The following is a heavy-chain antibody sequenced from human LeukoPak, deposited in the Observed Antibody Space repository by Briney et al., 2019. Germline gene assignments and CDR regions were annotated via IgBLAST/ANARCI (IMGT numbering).Heavy chain of an antibody. CDR2: ITSSGGTT. CDR3: ATYGSGSYYRKAFDY. Sequence: GGSLRLSCAASGFTFSSYAMSWVRRAPGKGLEWVSGITSSGGTTYYADSVTGRLTISRDNSKSTLYLQMNSLRAEDTAVYYCATYGSGSYYRKAFDYWGQGTLVTVSS. V-gene: IGHV3-23*01. J-gene: IGHJ4*02. CDR1: GFTFSSYA. D-gene: IGHD3-10*01.